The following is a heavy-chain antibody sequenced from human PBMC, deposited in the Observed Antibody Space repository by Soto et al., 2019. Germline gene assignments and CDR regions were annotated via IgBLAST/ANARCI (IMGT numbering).Heavy chain of an antibody. Sequence: QVTLKESGPVLVKPTETLTLTCTVSGFSLSNARMGVSWIRQPPGKALEWLAHIFSNDEKSYSTSLKSRLTISKDTSNSQVVLTMTNMDPVDTATYYCARMGGYYYYYGMDVWGQGTTVTVSS. CDR3: ARMGGYYYYYGMDV. CDR1: GFSLSNARMG. V-gene: IGHV2-26*01. J-gene: IGHJ6*02. CDR2: IFSNDEK. D-gene: IGHD2-15*01.